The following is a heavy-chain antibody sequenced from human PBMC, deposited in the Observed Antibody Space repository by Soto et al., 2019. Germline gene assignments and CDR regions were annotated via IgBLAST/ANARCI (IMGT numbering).Heavy chain of an antibody. Sequence: GSLRLSCAASGFTFSSYWMHWVRQAPGKGLVWVSRINSDGSSTSYADSVKGRFTISRDNAKNTLYLQMNSLRAEDTAVYYCARDLVYYDILTGYYSFGGFDYWGQGTLVTVSS. J-gene: IGHJ4*02. D-gene: IGHD3-9*01. CDR1: GFTFSSYW. CDR2: INSDGSST. CDR3: ARDLVYYDILTGYYSFGGFDY. V-gene: IGHV3-74*01.